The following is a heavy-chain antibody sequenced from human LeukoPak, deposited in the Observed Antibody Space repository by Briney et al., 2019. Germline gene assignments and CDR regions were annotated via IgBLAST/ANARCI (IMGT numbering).Heavy chain of an antibody. CDR1: GFTFSRYA. J-gene: IGHJ6*03. D-gene: IGHD4-11*01. CDR3: ATTQSSLYYYYYMDV. V-gene: IGHV3-30-3*01. Sequence: PGRSLRLSCAASGFTFSRYAMHWVRQAPGKGLEWVAVVSYDGSNKYYADSVKGRFTISRDNSKNTLYLQMNSLRAEDTALYYCATTQSSLYYYYYMDVWGKGATVTVSS. CDR2: VSYDGSNK.